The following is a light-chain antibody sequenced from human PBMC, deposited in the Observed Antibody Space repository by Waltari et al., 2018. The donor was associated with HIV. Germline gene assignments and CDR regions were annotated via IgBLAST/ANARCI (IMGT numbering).Light chain of an antibody. V-gene: IGKV1-39*01. J-gene: IGKJ3*01. CDR3: QQSYRSLT. Sequence: DIQMTQFPSSLSASLGDRIVITCRASHNIITYVNWYQQKPGRAPDLLIYAASTLRSGVPSRFSGSGSGTDFTLTISSLQPDDFATYYCQQSYRSLTFGPGTKVDV. CDR2: AAS. CDR1: HNIITY.